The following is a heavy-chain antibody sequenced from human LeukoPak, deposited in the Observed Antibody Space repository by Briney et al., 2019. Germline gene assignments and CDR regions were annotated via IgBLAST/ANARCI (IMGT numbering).Heavy chain of an antibody. CDR3: ARSTQPYYYDSSGYYFDY. D-gene: IGHD3-22*01. V-gene: IGHV3-21*01. J-gene: IGHJ4*02. Sequence: GGSLRLSCAASGFTISSYSMNWVRQAPGKGLEWVSSISSSSSYIYYADSVKGRFTISRDNAKNSLYLQMNSLRAEDTAVYYCARSTQPYYYDSSGYYFDYWGQGTLVTVSS. CDR1: GFTISSYS. CDR2: ISSSSSYI.